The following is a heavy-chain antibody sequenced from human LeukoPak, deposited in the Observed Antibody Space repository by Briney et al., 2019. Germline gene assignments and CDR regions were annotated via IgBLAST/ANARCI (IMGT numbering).Heavy chain of an antibody. CDR2: IYHSGST. Sequence: KPSQTLSLTCTVSGGSISSGSYYWSWIRQPPGKGLEWIGSIYHSGSTYYNPSLKSRVTISVDTSKNQFSLKLSSVTAADTAVYYCALGGGSYIIPFDYWGQGTLVTVSS. V-gene: IGHV4-39*07. D-gene: IGHD1-26*01. CDR1: GGSISSGSYY. J-gene: IGHJ4*02. CDR3: ALGGGSYIIPFDY.